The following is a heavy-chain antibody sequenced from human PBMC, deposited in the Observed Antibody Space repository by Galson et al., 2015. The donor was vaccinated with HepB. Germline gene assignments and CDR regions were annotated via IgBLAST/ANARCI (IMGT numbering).Heavy chain of an antibody. V-gene: IGHV1-58*01. J-gene: IGHJ4*02. D-gene: IGHD3-10*01. CDR1: GFTFTSSA. CDR2: IVAGSGNT. Sequence: SVKVSCKASGFTFTSSAVQWVRQARGQRLEWIGWIVAGSGNTNYAQKFQERVTITRDMSTSTAYMELSSLRSEDTAVYYCAAGLYYYGSGSSSRLQPYYFDYWGQGTLVTVSS. CDR3: AAGLYYYGSGSSSRLQPYYFDY.